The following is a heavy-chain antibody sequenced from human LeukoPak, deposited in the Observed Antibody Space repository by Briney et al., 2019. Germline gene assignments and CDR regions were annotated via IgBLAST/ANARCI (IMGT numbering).Heavy chain of an antibody. CDR1: GVTFSNYG. Sequence: PGGSLRLSCAASGVTFSNYGMHWVRQAPGKGLEWVALISSNGNDKLYGDSVKGRFTVSRDDSKSTLYLQMNSLRAEDTAVYYCTTKVMRGRRGDDYDDWGQGTLVAVSS. CDR3: TTKVMRGRRGDDYDD. D-gene: IGHD5-12*01. V-gene: IGHV3-30*03. CDR2: ISSNGNDK. J-gene: IGHJ4*02.